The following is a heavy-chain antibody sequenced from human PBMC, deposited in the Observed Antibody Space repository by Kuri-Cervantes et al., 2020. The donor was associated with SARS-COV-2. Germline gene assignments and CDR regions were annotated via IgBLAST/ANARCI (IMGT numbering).Heavy chain of an antibody. CDR3: AREAVLPSDAFDI. CDR2: VTSDGDGT. CDR1: GFNFEKYP. Sequence: GGSLRLSCVASGFNFEKYPMQWVRQAPGKGLEYVSAVTSDGDGTYYADSVKGRFTISRDNSKNTLYLQTNSLRAEDTAVYYCAREAVLPSDAFDIWGQGTMVTVSS. D-gene: IGHD2-8*02. V-gene: IGHV3-64*04. J-gene: IGHJ3*02.